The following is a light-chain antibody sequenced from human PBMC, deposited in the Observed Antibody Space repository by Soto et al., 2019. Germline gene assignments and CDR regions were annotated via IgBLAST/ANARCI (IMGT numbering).Light chain of an antibody. J-gene: IGKJ1*01. V-gene: IGKV3-15*01. CDR3: QQYNNWPPTWT. Sequence: IVMTQSPATLSVSPGERATLSCRASQSLGGSLAWYQQKPGQAPRLLIYGASTRVTGIPARFSGSGSGTEFTLTISGLQSEDFAVFYCQQYNNWPPTWTFGQGTKVDIK. CDR2: GAS. CDR1: QSLGGS.